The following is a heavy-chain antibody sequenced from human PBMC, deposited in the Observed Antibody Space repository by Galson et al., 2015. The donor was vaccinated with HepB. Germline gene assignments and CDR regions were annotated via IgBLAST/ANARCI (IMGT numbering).Heavy chain of an antibody. D-gene: IGHD1/OR15-1a*01. V-gene: IGHV3-21*01. CDR3: ARELSNRSQYYYYGMDV. J-gene: IGHJ6*02. CDR2: ISSSSSYI. Sequence: SLRLSCAASGFTFSSYSMNWVRQAPGKGLEWVSSISSSSSYIYYADSVKGRFTISRDNAKNSLYLQMNSLRAEDTAVYYCARELSNRSQYYYYGMDVWGQGTTVTVSS. CDR1: GFTFSSYS.